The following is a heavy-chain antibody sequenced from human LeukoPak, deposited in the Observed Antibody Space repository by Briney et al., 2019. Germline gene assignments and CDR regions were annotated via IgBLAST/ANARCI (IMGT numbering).Heavy chain of an antibody. V-gene: IGHV1-18*01. CDR2: ISSHSGDT. J-gene: IGHJ4*02. Sequence: ASVKVSCKASGYTFTHFGLTWVRQAPGQGLEWMGWISSHSGDTNYAQTLQGRVTMTTDTSTSTAYMELRSLRSDGTAVYYCARDSVSMITFGGVIPRPFDYWGQGTLVTVSS. CDR1: GYTFTHFG. CDR3: ARDSVSMITFGGVIPRPFDY. D-gene: IGHD3-16*02.